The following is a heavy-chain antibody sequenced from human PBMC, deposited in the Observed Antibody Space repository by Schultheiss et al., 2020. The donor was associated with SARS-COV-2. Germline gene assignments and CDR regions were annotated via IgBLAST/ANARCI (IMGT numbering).Heavy chain of an antibody. CDR3: AKRSSSWLNYYYYYMDV. J-gene: IGHJ6*03. V-gene: IGHV3-23*01. CDR1: GFTFSSYA. D-gene: IGHD6-13*01. Sequence: GESLKISCAASGFTFSSYAMSWVRQAPGKGLELVSAISGSGGSTYYADSVKGRFTISRDNSKNTLYLQMNSLRAEDTAVYYCAKRSSSWLNYYYYYMDVWGKGTTVTVSS. CDR2: ISGSGGST.